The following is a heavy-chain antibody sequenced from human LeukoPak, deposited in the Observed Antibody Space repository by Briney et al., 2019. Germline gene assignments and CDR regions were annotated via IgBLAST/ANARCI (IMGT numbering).Heavy chain of an antibody. Sequence: GGSLRLSCAASGFTFTDYYMSWIRQAPGKGLEWVSYITNSGTTIYYADSVKGRFTISRDNAKNTLYLQMNSLRAEDTAVYYCAKDSPVLTYWGQGTLVTVSS. J-gene: IGHJ4*02. CDR2: ITNSGTTI. V-gene: IGHV3-11*01. CDR1: GFTFTDYY. CDR3: AKDSPVLTY.